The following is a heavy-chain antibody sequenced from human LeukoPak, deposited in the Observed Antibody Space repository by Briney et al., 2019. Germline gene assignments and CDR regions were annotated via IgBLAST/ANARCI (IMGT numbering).Heavy chain of an antibody. V-gene: IGHV4-59*01. CDR2: IYYSGST. D-gene: IGHD1-1*01. CDR1: GGSISSYY. Sequence: SETLSLTCTVSGGSISSYYWSWIRQPPGKGLEWIGYIYYSGSTNYNPSLKSRVTISVDTSKNQFSLKLGSVTAADTAVYYCARDAGIDAFDIWGQGTMVTVSS. J-gene: IGHJ3*02. CDR3: ARDAGIDAFDI.